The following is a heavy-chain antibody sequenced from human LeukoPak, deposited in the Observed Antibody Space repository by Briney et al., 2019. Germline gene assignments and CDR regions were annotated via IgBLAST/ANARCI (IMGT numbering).Heavy chain of an antibody. CDR3: ATLVRGVNTFGY. CDR1: GYTFTAYY. V-gene: IGHV1-2*02. CDR2: ISPNSGGT. J-gene: IGHJ4*02. Sequence: ASVKVSCKASGYTFTAYYIHWVRQAPGQGLEWMGWISPNSGGTNYAQKFQGRVTLTRDTSITTAYMELNSLRSDDTAVYYCATLVRGVNTFGYWGQGTLVTVSS. D-gene: IGHD3-10*01.